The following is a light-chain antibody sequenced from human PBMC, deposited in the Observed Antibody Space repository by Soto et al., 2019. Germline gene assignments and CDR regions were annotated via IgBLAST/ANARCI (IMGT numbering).Light chain of an antibody. CDR3: ASWDDSLNAFYV. CDR2: RNN. Sequence: QSVLTQPPSASGTPGQKVTSSCSGRSSNIGSNYVYWYQQLPGTAPKLLMYRNNQRPSGVPDRFSGSKSGTSASLAISGLRSEDEADYYCASWDDSLNAFYVFGTGTKDTVL. J-gene: IGLJ1*01. CDR1: SSNIGSNY. V-gene: IGLV1-47*01.